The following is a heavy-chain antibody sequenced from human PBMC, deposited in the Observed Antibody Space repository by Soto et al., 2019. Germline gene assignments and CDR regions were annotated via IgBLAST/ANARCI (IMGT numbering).Heavy chain of an antibody. CDR3: ARDKGSKAWYYFFDF. J-gene: IGHJ4*02. Sequence: QVPLVQSGAEVKKPGASVQVSCKASGYTFTTYGIAWVRQAPGQGLEWLGWISAYNGNTNYAQKFQGRVTMTTETSTNTAYMEVRSLRSDDTAVYYCARDKGSKAWYYFFDFWGQGTLVTVSS. V-gene: IGHV1-18*01. D-gene: IGHD1-26*01. CDR2: ISAYNGNT. CDR1: GYTFTTYG.